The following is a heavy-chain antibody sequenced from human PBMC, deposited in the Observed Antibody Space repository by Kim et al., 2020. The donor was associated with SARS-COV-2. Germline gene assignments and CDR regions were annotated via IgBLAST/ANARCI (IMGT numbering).Heavy chain of an antibody. D-gene: IGHD6-13*01. Sequence: TTDYAAPVKGRFTISRDDSKNTLYLQMNSLKTEDTAVYYCTSSIASVAFDIWGQGTMVTVSS. CDR2: TT. CDR3: TSSIASVAFDI. V-gene: IGHV3-15*01. J-gene: IGHJ3*02.